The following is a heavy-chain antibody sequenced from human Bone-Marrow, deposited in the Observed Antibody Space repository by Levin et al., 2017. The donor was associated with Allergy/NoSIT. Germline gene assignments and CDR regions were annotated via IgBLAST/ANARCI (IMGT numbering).Heavy chain of an antibody. D-gene: IGHD6-19*01. CDR3: ATGALHSSGWNNRKNYYYYGMDV. CDR1: GFTVSSNY. CDR2: IYSGGST. V-gene: IGHV3-53*01. J-gene: IGHJ6*04. Sequence: GGSLRLSCAASGFTVSSNYMSWVRQAPGKGLEWVSVIYSGGSTYYADSAKGRLTISRDNSKNTLYLQMNSLRAEDTAVYYCATGALHSSGWNNRKNYYYYGMDVWGKGTTVTVSS.